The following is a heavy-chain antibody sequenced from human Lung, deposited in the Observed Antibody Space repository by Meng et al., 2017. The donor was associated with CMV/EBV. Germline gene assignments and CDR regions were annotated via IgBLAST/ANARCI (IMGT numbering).Heavy chain of an antibody. CDR3: AKVGQGYSSSSDYYYGMDV. CDR2: IYSGGSST. V-gene: IGHV3-23*03. J-gene: IGHJ6*02. CDR1: GFTFSSYA. Sequence: GESLEISCAASGFTFSSYAMSWVRQAPGKGLEWVSVIYSGGSSTYYADSVKGRFTISRDNSKNTLYLQMNSLRAEDTAVYYCAKVGQGYSSSSDYYYGMDVXGQGXTVTVSS. D-gene: IGHD6-6*01.